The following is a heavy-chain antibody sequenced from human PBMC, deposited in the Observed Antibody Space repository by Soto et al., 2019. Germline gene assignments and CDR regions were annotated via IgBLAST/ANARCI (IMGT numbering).Heavy chain of an antibody. CDR2: ISSSSSYT. J-gene: IGHJ6*02. D-gene: IGHD5-12*01. CDR1: GFTFSDYY. Sequence: GGSLRLSCAASGFTFSDYYMSWIRQAPGKGLEWVSYISSSSSYTNYADSVKGRFTIPRDKAKNSLYMQMNSLRAEDTTVYDCARSRGYSGYDGPYYYYGMDVWGQGTTVTVSS. V-gene: IGHV3-11*06. CDR3: ARSRGYSGYDGPYYYYGMDV.